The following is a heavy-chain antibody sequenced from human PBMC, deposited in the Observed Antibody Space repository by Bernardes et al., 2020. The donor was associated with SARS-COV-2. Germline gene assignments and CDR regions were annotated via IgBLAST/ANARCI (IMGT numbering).Heavy chain of an antibody. CDR2: IGSGGGPI. CDR1: GFTFSSYE. J-gene: IGHJ4*02. CDR3: ARRRACGGDRCYSHFDY. V-gene: IGHV3-48*03. Sequence: GGSLRLSCAASGFTFSSYEMNWVRQAPGKGLEWLSYIGSGGGPILYADSVKGRFTVSRDNAMTSVYLQMDSLRVEDTGVYYCARRRACGGDRCYSHFDYWGQGTLVTVSS. D-gene: IGHD2-15*01.